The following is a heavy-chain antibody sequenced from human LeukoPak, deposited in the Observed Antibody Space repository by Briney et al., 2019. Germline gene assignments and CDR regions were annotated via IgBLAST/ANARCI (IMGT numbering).Heavy chain of an antibody. CDR3: ARRIAAADSFDI. Sequence: PSETLSLTCTVSGGSVSSYYWSWIRQPPGKGLEWIAYINYSGSTNYKSSLKRRVTISVDTSKNQFSLKLSSVTAADTAVYYCARRIAAADSFDIWGQGRMVTVSS. CDR2: INYSGST. D-gene: IGHD6-13*01. V-gene: IGHV4-59*02. CDR1: GGSVSSYY. J-gene: IGHJ3*02.